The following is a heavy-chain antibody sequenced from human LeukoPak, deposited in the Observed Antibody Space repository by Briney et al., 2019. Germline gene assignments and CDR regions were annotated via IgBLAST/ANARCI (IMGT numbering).Heavy chain of an antibody. V-gene: IGHV3-48*02. CDR3: ARESLQYYYDSSGFGDY. D-gene: IGHD3-22*01. CDR1: GFTFSSYS. CDR2: ISSSSSTI. Sequence: GGSLRLSCAASGFTFSSYSMNWARQAPGKGLEWVSYISSSSSTIYYADSVKGRFTISRDNAKNSLYLQMNSLRDEDTAVYYCARESLQYYYDSSGFGDYWGQGTLVTVSS. J-gene: IGHJ4*02.